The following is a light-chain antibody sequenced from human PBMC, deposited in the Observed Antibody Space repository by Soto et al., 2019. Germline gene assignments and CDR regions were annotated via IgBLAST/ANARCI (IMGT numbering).Light chain of an antibody. CDR3: SSYTGTSTLL. J-gene: IGLJ2*01. CDR1: GNDVGGHNY. V-gene: IGLV2-14*01. Sequence: QSALTQPASVSGSPGQSITISCTGTGNDVGGHNYVSWYQQHTGKAPKLMIYEVSNRPSGVSNRFSGSKSGNTASLTISGLQAEDEADYYCSSYTGTSTLLFGGGTKLTVL. CDR2: EVS.